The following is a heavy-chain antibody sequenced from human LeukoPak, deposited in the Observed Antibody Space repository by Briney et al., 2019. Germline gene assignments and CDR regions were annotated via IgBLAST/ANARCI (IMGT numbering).Heavy chain of an antibody. CDR3: TRDELRLHDNGG. Sequence: AGSLRLSCAASGFTFSSNYMNWVRQTPGQGRVWVSRINPDGSSTSYADSVKGRFTISRDNAKNTLNLQLNSLSAEDTAVYYCTRDELRLHDNGGWGQGTMVT. V-gene: IGHV3-74*01. CDR2: INPDGSST. J-gene: IGHJ1*01. CDR1: GFTFSSNY. D-gene: IGHD1-1*01.